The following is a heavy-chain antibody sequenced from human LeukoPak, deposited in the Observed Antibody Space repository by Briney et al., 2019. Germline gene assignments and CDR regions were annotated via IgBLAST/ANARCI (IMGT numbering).Heavy chain of an antibody. CDR1: GYTFTSYG. CDR2: ISAYNGNT. CDR3: ARAVAVAGPGSPLDY. D-gene: IGHD6-19*01. J-gene: IGHJ4*02. V-gene: IGHV1-18*01. Sequence: ASVNVSCKASGYTFTSYGISWVRQAPGQGLEWMGWISAYNGNTNYAQKLQGRVTMTTDTSTSTAYMELRSLRSDDTAVYYCARAVAVAGPGSPLDYWGQGTLVTVSS.